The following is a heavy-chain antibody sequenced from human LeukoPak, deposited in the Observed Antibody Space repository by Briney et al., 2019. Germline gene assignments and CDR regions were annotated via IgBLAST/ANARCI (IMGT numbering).Heavy chain of an antibody. CDR3: ARAGYTISYYSLDY. J-gene: IGHJ4*02. V-gene: IGHV4-4*07. D-gene: IGHD1-26*01. Sequence: SETLSLTCTVSVGSINRYYWGWIRQPAGKGLEWIGRIYTTGTTSYNPSLKSRVTISVDTSKNQFYLKLTSVTAAETAMYYCARAGYTISYYSLDYWGQGSLVTVSS. CDR2: IYTTGTT. CDR1: VGSINRYY.